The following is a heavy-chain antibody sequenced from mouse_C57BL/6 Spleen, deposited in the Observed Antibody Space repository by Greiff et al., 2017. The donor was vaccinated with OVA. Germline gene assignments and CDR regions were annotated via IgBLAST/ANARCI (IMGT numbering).Heavy chain of an antibody. J-gene: IGHJ1*03. CDR3: TRSEGSRYFDV. V-gene: IGHV1-15*01. D-gene: IGHD1-1*01. CDR1: GYTFTDYE. Sequence: VQLQESGAELVRPGASVTLSCKASGYTFTDYEMHWVKQTPVHGLEWIGAIDPETGGTAYNQKFKGKAILTADKSSSTAYMELRSLTSEDSAVYYCTRSEGSRYFDVWGTGTTVTVSS. CDR2: IDPETGGT.